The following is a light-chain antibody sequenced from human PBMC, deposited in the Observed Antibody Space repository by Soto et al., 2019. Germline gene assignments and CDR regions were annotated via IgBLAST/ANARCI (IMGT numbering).Light chain of an antibody. CDR1: QSISTY. CDR2: AAS. V-gene: IGKV1-39*01. J-gene: IGKJ1*01. Sequence: MTQSPSSLSASVGDRVTMTCRASQSISTYLNWYQQKPGKAPRLLIHAASSLQSGVPSRFSGSGSGTDFTLTISSLQPEDFAIYYCQQSYNAPRTFGPGTKVDIK. CDR3: QQSYNAPRT.